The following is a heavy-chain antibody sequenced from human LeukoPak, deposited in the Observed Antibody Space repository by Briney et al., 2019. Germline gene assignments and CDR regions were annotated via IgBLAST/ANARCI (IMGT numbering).Heavy chain of an antibody. CDR3: AREDGFGGFDP. Sequence: SETLSLTCTVSGGSISSYYWSWIRQPPGKGLEWIGYIYYSGSTNYNPSLKSRVTISVDTSKSQFSLKLSSVTAADTAVYYCAREDGFGGFDPWGQGTLVTVSS. CDR1: GGSISSYY. D-gene: IGHD3-16*01. CDR2: IYYSGST. J-gene: IGHJ5*02. V-gene: IGHV4-59*01.